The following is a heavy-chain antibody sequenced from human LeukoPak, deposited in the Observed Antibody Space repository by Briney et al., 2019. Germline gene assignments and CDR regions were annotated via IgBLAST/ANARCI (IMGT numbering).Heavy chain of an antibody. CDR1: GGSISSSSYY. J-gene: IGHJ6*03. V-gene: IGHV4-39*07. D-gene: IGHD3-3*02. CDR2: IYYSGST. CDR3: ARHFYYYYYYMDV. Sequence: PSETLSLTCTVSGGSISSSSYYWGWIRQPPGKGLEWIGSIYYSGSTYYNPSLKSRVTISVDTSKNQFSLKLSSVTAADTAVYYCARHFYYYYYYMDVWGKGTTVTVSS.